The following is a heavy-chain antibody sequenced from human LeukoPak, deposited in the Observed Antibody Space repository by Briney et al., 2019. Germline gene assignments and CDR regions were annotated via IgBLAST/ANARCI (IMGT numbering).Heavy chain of an antibody. CDR3: ARASCDIGGNSYRVVYS. J-gene: IGHJ4*02. CDR2: ITTEGSNI. V-gene: IGHV3-74*01. Sequence: PGGSLRLSCAASGFTFRRYWMHWVRQAPGKGLVWVSRITTEGSNINYADSVKGRFTISRDNAKNTLYLQMKSLRAEDTAVYYSARASCDIGGNSYRVVYSWGQGTLFTVSS. CDR1: GFTFRRYW. D-gene: IGHD3-22*01.